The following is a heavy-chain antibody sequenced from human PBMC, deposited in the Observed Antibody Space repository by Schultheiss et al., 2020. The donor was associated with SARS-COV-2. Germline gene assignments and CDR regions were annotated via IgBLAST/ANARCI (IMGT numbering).Heavy chain of an antibody. CDR3: ARVTDEQLWSIYYYYGMDV. CDR2: ISSSGSTI. D-gene: IGHD5-18*01. J-gene: IGHJ6*02. V-gene: IGHV3-48*04. CDR1: GFTFSSYG. Sequence: GGSLRLSCAASGFTFSSYGMHWVRQAPGKGLEWVSYISSSGSTIYYADSVKGRFTISRDNAKNSLYLQMNSLRAEDTAVYYCARVTDEQLWSIYYYYGMDVWGQGTTVTVSS.